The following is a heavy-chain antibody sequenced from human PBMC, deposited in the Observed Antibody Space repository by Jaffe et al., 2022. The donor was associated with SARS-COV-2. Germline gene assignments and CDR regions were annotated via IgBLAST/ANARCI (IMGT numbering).Heavy chain of an antibody. Sequence: QVQLVQSGAEVKKPGASVKVSCKTSGFPFTSWHINWVRQATGQGLEWMGWLNANTGTTGYAQKFRGRVTMTRDTSISTAYMELNSLTSEDTAVYFCARGYTYDYYQLDVWGKGTMVTVSS. V-gene: IGHV1-8*01. D-gene: IGHD1-1*01. J-gene: IGHJ6*03. CDR2: LNANTGTT. CDR1: GFPFTSWH. CDR3: ARGYTYDYYQLDV.